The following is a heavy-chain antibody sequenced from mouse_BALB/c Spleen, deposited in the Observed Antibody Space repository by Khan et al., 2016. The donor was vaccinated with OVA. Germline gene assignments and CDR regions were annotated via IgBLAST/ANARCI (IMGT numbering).Heavy chain of an antibody. CDR1: GYSFTGYF. D-gene: IGHD1-1*01. CDR2: INPHIGET. J-gene: IGHJ2*01. Sequence: EVQLVESGPELVRPGASVKISCKASGYSFTGYFMNWVMQSHGKSLEWIGRINPHIGETFYNQKFKDKATLTVDESSNTAHMELRSLASEASAVYYCTRIYRSDFDYWGQGTTLTVSS. CDR3: TRIYRSDFDY. V-gene: IGHV1-20*02.